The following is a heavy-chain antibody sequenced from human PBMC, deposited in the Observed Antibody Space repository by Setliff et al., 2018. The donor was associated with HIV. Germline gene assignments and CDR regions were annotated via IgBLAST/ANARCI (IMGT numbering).Heavy chain of an antibody. D-gene: IGHD2-15*01. Sequence: SVKVSCKASGYTFTSYYMHWVRQAPGQGLEWMGGSIPVCGTVNYAQKFLDRATITADESTKTSYMALTSLRSEDTAVYFCARDSHCSGPSCYSGGQFFAYWGQGTRVTVSS. V-gene: IGHV1-69*13. J-gene: IGHJ4*02. CDR3: ARDSHCSGPSCYSGGQFFAY. CDR1: GYTFTSYY. CDR2: SIPVCGTV.